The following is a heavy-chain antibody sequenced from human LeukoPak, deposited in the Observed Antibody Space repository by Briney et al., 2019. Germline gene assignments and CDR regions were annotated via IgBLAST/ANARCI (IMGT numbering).Heavy chain of an antibody. D-gene: IGHD6-6*01. V-gene: IGHV3-30-3*01. CDR2: ISYDGSNK. Sequence: PGGSLRLSCAASGFTFSSYAMHWVRQAPGKGLEWVAVISYDGSNKYYADFVKGRFTISRDNSKNTLYPQMNSLRAEDTAVYYCAREYSSYKYFDYWGQGTLVTVSS. CDR1: GFTFSSYA. CDR3: AREYSSYKYFDY. J-gene: IGHJ4*02.